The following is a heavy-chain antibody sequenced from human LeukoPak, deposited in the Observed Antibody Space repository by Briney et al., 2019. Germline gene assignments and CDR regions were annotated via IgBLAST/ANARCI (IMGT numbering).Heavy chain of an antibody. J-gene: IGHJ4*02. CDR2: ISGSGAST. CDR3: AKDATDGSPDYFDY. D-gene: IGHD1-26*01. V-gene: IGHV3-23*01. Sequence: GGSLRLSCAASGFTFSTYAMNWVRQAPGKGLEWVSGISGSGASTFYADSVKGRFTISRDNSKNTMYLRMNSLRAEDTAVYYCAKDATDGSPDYFDYWGQGTLVTVSS. CDR1: GFTFSTYA.